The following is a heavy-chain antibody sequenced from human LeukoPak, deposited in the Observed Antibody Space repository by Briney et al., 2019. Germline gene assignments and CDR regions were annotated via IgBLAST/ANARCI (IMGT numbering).Heavy chain of an antibody. D-gene: IGHD6-13*01. V-gene: IGHV3-49*04. CDR2: IRSKAYGGTT. CDR3: TRERDKAAAGTGWFDP. CDR1: GFTFGDYA. J-gene: IGHJ5*02. Sequence: GGSLRLSCTASGFTFGDYAMSWVRQAPGKGLEWVGFIRSKAYGGTTEYAASVKGRFTISRDDSKSIAYLQMNSLKTEDTAVYYCTRERDKAAAGTGWFDPWGQGTLVTVSS.